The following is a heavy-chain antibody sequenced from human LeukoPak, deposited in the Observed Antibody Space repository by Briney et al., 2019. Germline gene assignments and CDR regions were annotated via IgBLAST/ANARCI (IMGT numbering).Heavy chain of an antibody. Sequence: GGSLRLSCAASGFTVSSNYMSWVRQAPGKGLEWVSVIYSGGSTYYADSVKGRFTISRDNSKNTLYLQMNSLRAEDTAVYYCARVSSSGISFDYWGQGTLVAVSS. CDR3: ARVSSSGISFDY. J-gene: IGHJ4*02. V-gene: IGHV3-66*01. CDR1: GFTVSSNY. D-gene: IGHD4-23*01. CDR2: IYSGGST.